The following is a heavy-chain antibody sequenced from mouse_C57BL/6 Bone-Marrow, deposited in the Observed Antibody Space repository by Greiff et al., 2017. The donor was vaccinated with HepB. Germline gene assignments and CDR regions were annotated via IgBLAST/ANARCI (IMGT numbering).Heavy chain of an antibody. D-gene: IGHD1-1*01. CDR3: ARRTTVGYFDV. CDR2: IYPRDGSS. V-gene: IGHV1-78*01. Sequence: QVQLKESDAELVKPGASVKISCKVSGYTFTDHTIHWMKQRPEQGLEWIGYIYPRDGSSRYNEKFKGKATLTDDKSSSTAYMQLNSLTSEDSAVFFCARRTTVGYFDVWGTGTTVTVSS. CDR1: GYTFTDHT. J-gene: IGHJ1*03.